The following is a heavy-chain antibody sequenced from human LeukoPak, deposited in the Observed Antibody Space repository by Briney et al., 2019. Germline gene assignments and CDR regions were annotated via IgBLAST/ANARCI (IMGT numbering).Heavy chain of an antibody. D-gene: IGHD2-15*01. CDR1: GFTFSSYS. CDR3: ARDGRGYCSGGSCFDDY. Sequence: PGGSLRLSCAASGFTFSSYSMNWVRQAPGKGLEWVSSISSSSSYIYYADSVKGRFTISRDNAKNSLYLQMNSLRAEDTAVYYCARDGRGYCSGGSCFDDYWGQRTLVTVSS. CDR2: ISSSSSYI. J-gene: IGHJ4*02. V-gene: IGHV3-21*01.